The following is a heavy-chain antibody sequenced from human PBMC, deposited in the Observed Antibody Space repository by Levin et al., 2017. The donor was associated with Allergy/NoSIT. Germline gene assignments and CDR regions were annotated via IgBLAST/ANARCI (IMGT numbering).Heavy chain of an antibody. CDR1: GFIFTNHW. Sequence: PGGSLRLSCEASGFIFTNHWMSWVRQAPGKGLEWMGNIKEDGSLKNYVDSVKGRFTFSRDNAKNSLYLQMNGLRAEDTAVYYCTRDRAYNTFDLWGQGTMVSVSS. V-gene: IGHV3-7*01. D-gene: IGHD1-14*01. CDR3: TRDRAYNTFDL. J-gene: IGHJ3*01. CDR2: IKEDGSLK.